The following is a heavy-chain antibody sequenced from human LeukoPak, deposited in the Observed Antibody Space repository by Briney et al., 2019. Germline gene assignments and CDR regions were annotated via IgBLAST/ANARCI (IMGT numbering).Heavy chain of an antibody. V-gene: IGHV3-21*01. D-gene: IGHD3-10*01. CDR3: ARDLVPSFYGSGSYAY. CDR2: ISSSSSDI. Sequence: PGGSLRLSCAASGFTFSSYSMNWVRQAPGKGLEWVSSISSSSSDIYYADSVKGRFTISRDNAKNSLYLQMNSLRAEDTAVYYCARDLVPSFYGSGSYAYWGQGTLVAVSS. J-gene: IGHJ4*02. CDR1: GFTFSSYS.